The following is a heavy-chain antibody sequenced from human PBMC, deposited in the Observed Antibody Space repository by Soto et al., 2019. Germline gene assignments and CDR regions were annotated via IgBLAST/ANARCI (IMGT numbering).Heavy chain of an antibody. CDR2: INAGNGNT. Sequence: QVQLVQSGAEEKKPGASVKVSCKASGYTFTSYAMHWVRQAPGQRLEWMGWINAGNGNTKYSQKFQCRVTITRDTTASTAYMELSSLRSEDTAVYYCARGSTIFGVVIMQADNYGMDVWGQGTTVTVSS. D-gene: IGHD3-3*01. CDR1: GYTFTSYA. J-gene: IGHJ6*02. V-gene: IGHV1-3*05. CDR3: ARGSTIFGVVIMQADNYGMDV.